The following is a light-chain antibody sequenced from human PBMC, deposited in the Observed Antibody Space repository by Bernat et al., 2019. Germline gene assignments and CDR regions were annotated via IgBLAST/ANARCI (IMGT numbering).Light chain of an antibody. CDR2: AAS. CDR3: QQYKSSPLT. Sequence: DIQMTQSPSSLSASVGDRVTITCRASQDISNYLAWFQQKPGKAPKSLIYAASSLQSGVPSKFSGGSGSGTDFTLTISSLQPEDFATYYCQQYKSSPLTFGGGTQVEIK. J-gene: IGKJ4*01. V-gene: IGKV1-16*02. CDR1: QDISNY.